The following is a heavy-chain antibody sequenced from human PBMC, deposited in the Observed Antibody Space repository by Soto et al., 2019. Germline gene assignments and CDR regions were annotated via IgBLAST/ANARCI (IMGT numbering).Heavy chain of an antibody. CDR1: GFTFTSYG. Sequence: GGSLRLSCTASGFTFTSYGMGWVRQAPGKGLQWVPTIRGDGGQTHYTDSVKGRFSISRDNSKNTVYLQMDSLRAEDTAMYFCARDVGLDSDDFFAYWGQGTQVTVSS. D-gene: IGHD3-9*01. V-gene: IGHV3-23*01. CDR3: ARDVGLDSDDFFAY. CDR2: IRGDGGQT. J-gene: IGHJ4*02.